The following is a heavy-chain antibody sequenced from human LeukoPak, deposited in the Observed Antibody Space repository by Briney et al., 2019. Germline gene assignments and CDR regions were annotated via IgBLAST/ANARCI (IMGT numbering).Heavy chain of an antibody. CDR1: GFTFSSYW. V-gene: IGHV3-74*01. Sequence: QPGGSLRLSCAASGFTFSSYWMHWVRQDPSKGLVWVSRINIDGTSTAYADSVKGRFTVSRDNAKNTLYLQMDSLRAEDTAVYFCARDRGWNSFDYWGQGTLVTVSS. D-gene: IGHD1/OR15-1a*01. CDR3: ARDRGWNSFDY. CDR2: INIDGTST. J-gene: IGHJ4*02.